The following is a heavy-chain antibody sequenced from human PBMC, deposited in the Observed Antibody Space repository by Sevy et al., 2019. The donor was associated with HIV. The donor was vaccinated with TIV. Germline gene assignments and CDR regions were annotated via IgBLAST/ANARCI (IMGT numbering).Heavy chain of an antibody. CDR2: INHSGST. V-gene: IGHV4-34*01. D-gene: IGHD3-22*01. J-gene: IGHJ5*02. Sequence: SETLSLTCAVYGGSFSGYYWSWIRQPPGKGLEWIGEINHSGSTNYNPPLKSRVTISVDTSKNQFSLKLSSVTAADTAVYYCARGSGRMIVVVTSPNWFDPWGQGTLVTVSS. CDR3: ARGSGRMIVVVTSPNWFDP. CDR1: GGSFSGYY.